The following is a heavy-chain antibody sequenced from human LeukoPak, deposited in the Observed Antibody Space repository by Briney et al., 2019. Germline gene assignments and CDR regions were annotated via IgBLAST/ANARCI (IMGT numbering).Heavy chain of an antibody. Sequence: GGSLRLSCAASGTTFSIYWMTWVPQPPGKGLEWVANIRHDGGDKYYVDSVKGRFTISRDNAKNSLYLQMNSLRAEDTAVYYCAKVGVAKKPYYFDYWGQGTLVTVSS. CDR3: AKVGVAKKPYYFDY. D-gene: IGHD3-3*01. J-gene: IGHJ4*02. V-gene: IGHV3-7*05. CDR2: IRHDGGDK. CDR1: GTTFSIYW.